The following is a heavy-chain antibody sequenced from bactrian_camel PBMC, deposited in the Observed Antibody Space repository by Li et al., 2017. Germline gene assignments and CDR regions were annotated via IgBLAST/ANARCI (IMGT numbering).Heavy chain of an antibody. Sequence: HVQLVESGGGSVQAGGSLTLSCASSVTTDSYCAGWFRQVAGKERERVAALYTGSGVTYYTDSVKGRFTMSLDRAENTDSPTGSATGTLYLQMNSLKPEDAGMYYCAADDGPRCYGGSPWLMRTMEAWGQGTQVTVS. CDR1: VTTDSYC. CDR3: AADDGPRCYGGSPWLMRTMEA. V-gene: IGHV3S1*01. D-gene: IGHD6*01. CDR2: LYTGSGVT. J-gene: IGHJ6*01.